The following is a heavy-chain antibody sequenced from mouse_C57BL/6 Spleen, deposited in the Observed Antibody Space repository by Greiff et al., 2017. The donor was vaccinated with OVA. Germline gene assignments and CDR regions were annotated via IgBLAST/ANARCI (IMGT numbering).Heavy chain of an antibody. CDR2: IYPGDGDT. Sequence: VQLQQSGAELVKPGASVKISCKASGYAFSSYWMNWVKQRPGKGLEWIGQIYPGDGDTNYNGKFKGKATLTADKSSSTAYMQLSSLTSEDSAVYFCARYGNYLYYFDYWGQGTTLTVSS. D-gene: IGHD2-1*01. CDR3: ARYGNYLYYFDY. J-gene: IGHJ2*01. CDR1: GYAFSSYW. V-gene: IGHV1-80*01.